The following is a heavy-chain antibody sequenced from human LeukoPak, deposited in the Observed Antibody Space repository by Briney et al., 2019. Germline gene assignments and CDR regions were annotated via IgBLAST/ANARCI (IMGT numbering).Heavy chain of an antibody. CDR1: GGSFSGYY. V-gene: IGHV4-34*01. CDR2: INHSGST. J-gene: IGHJ4*02. D-gene: IGHD6-19*01. CDR3: ARHLRISGSYSSGWYGLYYFDY. Sequence: SETLSLTCAVYGGSFSGYYWSWIRQPPGKGLEWIGEINHSGSTNYNPSLKSRVTISVDTSKNQFSLKLSSVTAADTAVYYCARHLRISGSYSSGWYGLYYFDYWGQGTLVTVSS.